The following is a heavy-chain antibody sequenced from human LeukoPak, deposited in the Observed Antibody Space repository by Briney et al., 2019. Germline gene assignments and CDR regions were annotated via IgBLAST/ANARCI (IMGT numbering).Heavy chain of an antibody. CDR1: GGSISTSSYY. CDR2: TYYSGST. D-gene: IGHD1-26*01. J-gene: IGHJ4*02. V-gene: IGHV4-39*07. CDR3: ARGGSGTYYHY. Sequence: SETLSLTCTVSGGSISTSSYYWGWIRQPPGKGLDWIGTTYYSGSTYYNPSLKSRVTISVDTSKNQFSLKLSSVTAADTAVYYCARGGSGTYYHYWGQGTLVTVSS.